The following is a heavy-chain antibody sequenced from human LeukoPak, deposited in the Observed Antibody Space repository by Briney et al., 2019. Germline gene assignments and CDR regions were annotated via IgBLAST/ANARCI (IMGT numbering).Heavy chain of an antibody. J-gene: IGHJ4*02. V-gene: IGHV3-23*01. D-gene: IGHD6-19*01. CDR1: GFTFSNYG. Sequence: GGSLRLSCAASGFTFSNYGLSWVRQAPGKGLEWVSGIGSSGSTTYYADSVKGRFTLYRDNSKNTLYLQMNSLRAEDTAVYYCAKLGGGVTVTGLRYFDYWGQGTLVTVSS. CDR3: AKLGGGVTVTGLRYFDY. CDR2: IGSSGSTT.